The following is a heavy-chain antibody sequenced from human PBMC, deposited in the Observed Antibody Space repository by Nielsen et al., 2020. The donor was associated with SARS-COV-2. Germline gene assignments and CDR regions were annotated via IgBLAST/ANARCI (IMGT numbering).Heavy chain of an antibody. J-gene: IGHJ4*02. D-gene: IGHD1-26*01. CDR1: GFRFSDYY. Sequence: GGSLRLSCAASGFRFSDYYMSWIRQAPGKGLEWVANIRRDGGARFYVDSVKGRFTISRDNAKNSLYLQMYSLRAEDTAVYYCVRDTGAWDFDYWGQGTLITVSS. CDR2: IRRDGGAR. CDR3: VRDTGAWDFDY. V-gene: IGHV3-7*01.